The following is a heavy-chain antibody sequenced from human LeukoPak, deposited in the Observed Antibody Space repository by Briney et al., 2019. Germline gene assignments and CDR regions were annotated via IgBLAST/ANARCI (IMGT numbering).Heavy chain of an antibody. D-gene: IGHD4-11*01. CDR2: ISSSSSYI. CDR1: GFTFSSYS. J-gene: IGHJ4*02. V-gene: IGHV3-21*04. CDR3: ARSLRVDSNYAWGSLDY. Sequence: GGSLRLSCAASGFTFSSYSMTWVRQAPGKGLEWVSSISSSSSYIYYADSVKGRFTISRDNAKNTLYLQMNSLRVEDTAVYYCARSLRVDSNYAWGSLDYWGQGTLVTVSS.